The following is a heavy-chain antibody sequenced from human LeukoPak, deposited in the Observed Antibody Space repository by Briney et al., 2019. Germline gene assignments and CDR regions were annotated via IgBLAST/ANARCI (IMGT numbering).Heavy chain of an antibody. J-gene: IGHJ4*02. CDR3: ARSYYDFWSGYYDSLIDY. CDR1: GGSFSGYY. CDR2: INHSGST. Sequence: PSETLSLTCAVYGGSFSGYYWSWIRQPPGKGLEWIGEINHSGSTNYNPSLKSRVTISVDTSKNQFSLKLSSVTAADTAVYYCARSYYDFWSGYYDSLIDYWGQGTLVTVSS. V-gene: IGHV4-34*01. D-gene: IGHD3-3*01.